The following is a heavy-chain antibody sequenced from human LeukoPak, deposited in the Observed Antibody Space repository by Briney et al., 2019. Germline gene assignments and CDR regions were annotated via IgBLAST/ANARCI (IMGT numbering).Heavy chain of an antibody. D-gene: IGHD6-19*01. CDR2: ISYDGSNK. J-gene: IGHJ4*02. CDR1: GFTFSSYG. Sequence: GGSLRLSCAASGFTFSSYGMHWVCQALGKGLEWVAVISYDGSNKYYADSVKGRFTISRDNSKNTLYLQMNGLRAEDTAVYYCAKDSSGFIDYWGQGTLVTVSS. V-gene: IGHV3-30*18. CDR3: AKDSSGFIDY.